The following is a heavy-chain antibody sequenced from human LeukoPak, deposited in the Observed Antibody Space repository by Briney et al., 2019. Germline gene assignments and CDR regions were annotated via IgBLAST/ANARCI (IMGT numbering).Heavy chain of an antibody. Sequence: GGSLRLSCAASGFTFSTYDMSWVRQAPGKGLEWVSAISGSGGSTFYADSVKGRFTISRDNAKNSLYLQMNSLRAEDTAVYYCAELGITMIGGVWGKGTTVTISS. D-gene: IGHD3-10*02. V-gene: IGHV3-23*01. CDR1: GFTFSTYD. CDR2: ISGSGGST. J-gene: IGHJ6*04. CDR3: AELGITMIGGV.